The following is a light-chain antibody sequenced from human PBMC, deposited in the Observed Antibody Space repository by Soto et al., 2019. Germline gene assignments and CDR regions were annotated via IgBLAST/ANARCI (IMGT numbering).Light chain of an antibody. CDR1: QSIFNY. J-gene: IGKJ4*02. CDR2: DAS. V-gene: IGKV1-33*01. CDR3: QQYEDLPLT. Sequence: DVQLTQSPSTLSASVGDRVAITCQASQSIFNYLNWFQHRPGKAPQLLISDASHLEPGVPSRFSGQRSGTDFTLIINNLQPEDFATYYCQQYEDLPLTFGGGTRV.